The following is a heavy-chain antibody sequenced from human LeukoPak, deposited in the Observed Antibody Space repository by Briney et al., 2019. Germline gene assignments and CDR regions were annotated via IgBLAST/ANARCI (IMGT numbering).Heavy chain of an antibody. D-gene: IGHD3-10*01. CDR1: GFTFGDYA. J-gene: IGHJ4*02. Sequence: GSLRLSCTASGFTFGDYAMSWVRQAPGKGLEWVGFIRSKGYGETTEYVASVKGRFTISRDDSKSIAYLQMNSLKTEDTAVYYCTSDYYGSGTYRIGFDYWGQGTLVTVSS. V-gene: IGHV3-49*04. CDR3: TSDYYGSGTYRIGFDY. CDR2: IRSKGYGETT.